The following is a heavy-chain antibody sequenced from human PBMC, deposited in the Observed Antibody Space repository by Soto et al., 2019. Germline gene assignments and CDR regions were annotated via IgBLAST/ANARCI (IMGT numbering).Heavy chain of an antibody. D-gene: IGHD4-17*01. V-gene: IGHV3-30-3*01. CDR3: ARWGPTVTTGG. CDR1: GFTFSSYA. Sequence: PGGSLRLSCAASGFTFSSYAMHWVRQAPGKGLEWVAVISYDGSNKYYADSVKGRFTISRDNSKNTLYLQMNSLRAEDTAVYYCARWGPTVTTGGWGQGTLVTVSS. CDR2: ISYDGSNK. J-gene: IGHJ4*02.